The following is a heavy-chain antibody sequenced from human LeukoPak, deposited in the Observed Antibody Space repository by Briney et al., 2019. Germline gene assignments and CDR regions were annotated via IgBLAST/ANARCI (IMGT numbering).Heavy chain of an antibody. J-gene: IGHJ4*02. D-gene: IGHD6-13*01. Sequence: SETLSLTCAVYGGSFSGYYWSWIRQPPGKGLEWIGEINHSGSTNYNPSLKSRVTISVDTSKNQFSLKLSPVAAADTAVYYCARWPAAAGTDYWGKGTLVTVS. V-gene: IGHV4-34*01. CDR3: ARWPAAAGTDY. CDR2: INHSGST. CDR1: GGSFSGYY.